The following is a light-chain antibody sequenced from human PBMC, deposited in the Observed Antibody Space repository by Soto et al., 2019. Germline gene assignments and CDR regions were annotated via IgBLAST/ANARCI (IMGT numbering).Light chain of an antibody. Sequence: DIQMTQSPSTLSASVGDRFTITCRASQVISAWLAWYHQKPGKAPKLLIYDASSLQSGVPSRFSGSGSGTEFTLTISGLQPDDFATYYCQHYNTYSTWTFGQGTKVDIK. CDR2: DAS. CDR3: QHYNTYSTWT. V-gene: IGKV1-5*01. J-gene: IGKJ1*01. CDR1: QVISAW.